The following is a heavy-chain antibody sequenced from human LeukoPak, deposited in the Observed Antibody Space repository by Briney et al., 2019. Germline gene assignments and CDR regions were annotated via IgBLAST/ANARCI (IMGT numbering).Heavy chain of an antibody. CDR1: GFTFDDYG. Sequence: GGSLRLSCAASGFTFDDYGMSWVRQAPGKGLEWVSVIYSGGSTYYADSVKGRFTISRDNSKNTLYLQMNSLRAEDTAVYYCAGGFVYWGQGTLVTVSS. CDR3: AGGFVY. J-gene: IGHJ4*02. CDR2: IYSGGST. D-gene: IGHD5-12*01. V-gene: IGHV3-53*01.